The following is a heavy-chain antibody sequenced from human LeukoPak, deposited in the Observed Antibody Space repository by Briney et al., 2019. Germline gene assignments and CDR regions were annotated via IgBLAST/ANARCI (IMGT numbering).Heavy chain of an antibody. J-gene: IGHJ6*03. CDR2: IYYSGST. D-gene: IGHD3-22*01. CDR3: ARVRDSSGYDYYYYMDV. CDR1: GGSISSYY. V-gene: IGHV4-59*01. Sequence: PSETLSLTCTVSGGSISSYYWSWIRQPPGRGLEWIGYIYYSGSTNYNPSLKSRVTISVDTSKNQFSLKLSSVTAADTAVYYCARVRDSSGYDYYYYMDVWGKGTTVTVSS.